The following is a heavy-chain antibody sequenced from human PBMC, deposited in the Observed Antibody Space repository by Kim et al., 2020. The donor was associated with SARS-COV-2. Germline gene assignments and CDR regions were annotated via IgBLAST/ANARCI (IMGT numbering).Heavy chain of an antibody. D-gene: IGHD3-3*01. CDR3: ARGVNDFWSGSYYYMDV. CDR1: GGSFSGYY. Sequence: SETLSLTCAVYGGSFSGYYWSWIRQPPGKGLEWIGEINHSGSTNYNPSLKSRVTISVDTSKNQFSLKLSSVTAADTAVYYCARGVNDFWSGSYYYMDVWGKGTTVTVSS. CDR2: INHSGST. V-gene: IGHV4-34*01. J-gene: IGHJ6*03.